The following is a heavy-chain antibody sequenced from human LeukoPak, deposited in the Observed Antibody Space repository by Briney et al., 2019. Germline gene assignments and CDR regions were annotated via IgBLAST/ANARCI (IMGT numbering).Heavy chain of an antibody. CDR1: GFTFDDYA. D-gene: IGHD3-10*01. Sequence: PGRSLRLSCAASGFTFDDYAMHWVRQAPGKGLEWVSGISWNSGSIGYADSVKGRFTISRDNAKNSLYLQMNSLRAEDTAIYYCAKDQDGSKSFSLYYFDYWGQGTLDTVSS. CDR3: AKDQDGSKSFSLYYFDY. CDR2: ISWNSGSI. J-gene: IGHJ4*02. V-gene: IGHV3-9*01.